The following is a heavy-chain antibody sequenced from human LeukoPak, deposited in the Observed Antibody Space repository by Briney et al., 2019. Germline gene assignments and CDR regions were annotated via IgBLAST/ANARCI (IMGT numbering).Heavy chain of an antibody. CDR2: INSDGSST. CDR1: GFTFSSYW. Sequence: GGSLRLSCAASGFTFSSYWMPWVRQAPGKGLVWVSRINSDGSSTSYADSVKGRFTISRDNTKNTLYLQMNSLRAEDTAVYYCASVAAADDTFDYWGQGTLVTVSS. CDR3: ASVAAADDTFDY. V-gene: IGHV3-74*01. J-gene: IGHJ4*02. D-gene: IGHD6-13*01.